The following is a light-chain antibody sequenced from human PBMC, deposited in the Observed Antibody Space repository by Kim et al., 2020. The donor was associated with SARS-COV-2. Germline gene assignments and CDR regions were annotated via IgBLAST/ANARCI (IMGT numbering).Light chain of an antibody. CDR1: QTVSSY. J-gene: IGKJ1*01. CDR2: DAS. V-gene: IGKV3-11*01. CDR3: QHRNNLSWT. Sequence: EIVLTQSPATLSLSPGERATLLGRARQTVSSYLAWYQQKPGQAPRLLIYDASNRATGIPARFSGSGSGTDFTLTISSLEPEDFAVYYCQHRNNLSWTFGQGTKVDIK.